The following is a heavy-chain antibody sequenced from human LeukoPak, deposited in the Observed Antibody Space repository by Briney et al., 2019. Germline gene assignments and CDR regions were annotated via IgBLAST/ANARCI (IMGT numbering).Heavy chain of an antibody. V-gene: IGHV4-4*02. CDR3: AREGGPYRPLDY. CDR1: GGSITNTNY. J-gene: IGHJ4*02. Sequence: SETLSLTCGVSGGSITNTNYWTWVRQPPGKGLEWIGEVNLQGSTNYNPSLMGRVAISVDTSENHIPLQLTSVTAADTAVYYCAREGGPYRPLDYSGQGTLVTVSS. CDR2: VNLQGST.